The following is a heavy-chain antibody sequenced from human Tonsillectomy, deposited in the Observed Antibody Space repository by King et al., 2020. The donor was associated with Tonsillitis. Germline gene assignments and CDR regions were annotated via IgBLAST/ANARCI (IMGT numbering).Heavy chain of an antibody. Sequence: VQLVESGGGLVQPGGSLRLSCAASGFTFSSFAMTWVRQAPGKGLEGVSSISDSAGGPYYADSVNGLFTISRDNSKNTLYLQVNGLRAEDTAVYYCAKLLRSGYHLYYMDVWGKGTTVTVSS. CDR3: AKLLRSGYHLYYMDV. CDR2: ISDSAGGP. J-gene: IGHJ6*03. V-gene: IGHV3-23*04. CDR1: GFTFSSFA. D-gene: IGHD3-3*01.